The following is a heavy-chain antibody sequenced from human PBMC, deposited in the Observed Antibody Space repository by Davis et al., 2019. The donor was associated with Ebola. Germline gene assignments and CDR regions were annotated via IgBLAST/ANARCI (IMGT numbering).Heavy chain of an antibody. D-gene: IGHD6-19*01. Sequence: GESLKISCAASGFTVSSNYMSWVRQAPGKGLEWVSVIYSGGSTYYADSVKGRFTISRHNSKNTLYLQMNSLRAEATAVYYCARGIAVAGYYYYYGMDVWGQGTTVTVSS. CDR1: GFTVSSNY. CDR3: ARGIAVAGYYYYYGMDV. J-gene: IGHJ6*02. V-gene: IGHV3-53*04. CDR2: IYSGGST.